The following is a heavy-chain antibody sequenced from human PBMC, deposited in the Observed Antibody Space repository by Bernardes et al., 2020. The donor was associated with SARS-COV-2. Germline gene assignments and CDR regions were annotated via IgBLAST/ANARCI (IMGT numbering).Heavy chain of an antibody. CDR2: IYSSGST. D-gene: IGHD3-22*01. J-gene: IGHJ4*02. V-gene: IGHV4-59*07. CDR1: GASISSYY. CDR3: ARGRIQYDSTGFYY. Sequence: SDTLSLTCTVSGASISSYYWTWIPQPPGKGLECIGYIYSSGSTNYNPSLKSRVTISVDTSKNQFSLKVNSVTAADTAVYYCARGRIQYDSTGFYYWGQGTLVTVSS.